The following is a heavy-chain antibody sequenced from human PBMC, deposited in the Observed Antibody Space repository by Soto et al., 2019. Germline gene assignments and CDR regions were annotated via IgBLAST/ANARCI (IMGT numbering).Heavy chain of an antibody. J-gene: IGHJ4*02. D-gene: IGHD2-15*01. CDR2: ISYDGSNK. CDR1: GFTFSSYG. CDR3: AKWKWGDGGIGYLDY. Sequence: QVQLVESGGGVVQPGRSLRLSCAASGFTFSSYGMHWVRQAPGKGLEWVAVISYDGSNKYYADSVKGRFTISRDNSKNTLYLQMNSLRSEDTAVYYCAKWKWGDGGIGYLDYWGQGTLVTVSS. V-gene: IGHV3-30*18.